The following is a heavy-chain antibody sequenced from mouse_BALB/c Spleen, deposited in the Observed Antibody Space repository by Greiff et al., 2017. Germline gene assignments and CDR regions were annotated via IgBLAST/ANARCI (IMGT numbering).Heavy chain of an antibody. CDR1: GYTFTEYT. V-gene: IGHV1-18*01. Sequence: EVMLVESGPELVKPGASVKISCKTSGYTFTEYTMHWVKQSHGKSLEWIGGINPNNGGTSYNQKFKGKATLTVDKSSSTAYMELRSLTSEDSAVYYCARGDYGSKGFAYWGQGTLVTVSA. CDR2: INPNNGGT. J-gene: IGHJ3*01. CDR3: ARGDYGSKGFAY. D-gene: IGHD1-1*01.